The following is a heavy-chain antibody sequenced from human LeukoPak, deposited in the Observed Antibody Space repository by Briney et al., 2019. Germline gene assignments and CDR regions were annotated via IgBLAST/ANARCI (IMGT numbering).Heavy chain of an antibody. CDR1: GFTFDDYA. Sequence: PGGSLRLSCAASGFTFDDYAMHWVRQAPGKGLEWVSGISWNSGSIGYADSVKGRFTISRDNAKNSLYLQMNSLRAEDTALYYCAKDHYYDSSGSLDYWGQGTLVTVSS. CDR3: AKDHYYDSSGSLDY. V-gene: IGHV3-9*01. D-gene: IGHD3-22*01. CDR2: ISWNSGSI. J-gene: IGHJ4*02.